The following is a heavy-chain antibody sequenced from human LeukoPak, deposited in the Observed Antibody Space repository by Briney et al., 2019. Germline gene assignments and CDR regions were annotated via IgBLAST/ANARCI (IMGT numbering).Heavy chain of an antibody. D-gene: IGHD5-24*01. V-gene: IGHV3-23*01. CDR3: ARDIQLST. Sequence: GRSLTLSCAASGFTFSDSAMSWVRQAPGKGLEWVSLISFSGANTYYADSVKGRFTISRDNSKDTLYLLMNSLRAEDTAIYYCARDIQLSTWGLGTMVTVSS. CDR2: ISFSGANT. J-gene: IGHJ3*01. CDR1: GFTFSDSA.